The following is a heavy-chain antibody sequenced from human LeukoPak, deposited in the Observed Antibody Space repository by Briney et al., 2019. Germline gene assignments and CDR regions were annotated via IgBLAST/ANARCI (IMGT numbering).Heavy chain of an antibody. Sequence: GASVKVSCKASGYTFTSYDINWVRQATGQGLEWMGWMNPNSGNTGYAQKFQGRVTMTRNTSISTAYMELSSLRSEDTAVYYCATSCGGVPAACNWFDPWGQGTLVTVSS. V-gene: IGHV1-8*01. D-gene: IGHD2-2*01. J-gene: IGHJ5*02. CDR3: ATSCGGVPAACNWFDP. CDR1: GYTFTSYD. CDR2: MNPNSGNT.